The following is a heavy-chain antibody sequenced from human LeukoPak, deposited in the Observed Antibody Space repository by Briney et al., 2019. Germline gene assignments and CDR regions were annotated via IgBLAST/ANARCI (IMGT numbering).Heavy chain of an antibody. CDR2: INPSGGST. CDR3: AREGYDFWSGYYKNYFDY. V-gene: IGHV1-46*01. Sequence: ASVKVSCTASGYTFTSYYMHWVRQAPGQGLEWMGIINPSGGSTSYAQKFQGRVTMTRDTSTSTVYMELSSLRSEDTAVYYCAREGYDFWSGYYKNYFDYWGQGTLVTVSS. CDR1: GYTFTSYY. D-gene: IGHD3-3*01. J-gene: IGHJ4*02.